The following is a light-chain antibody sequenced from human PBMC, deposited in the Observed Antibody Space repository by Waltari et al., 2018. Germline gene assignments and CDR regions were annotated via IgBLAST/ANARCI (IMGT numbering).Light chain of an antibody. V-gene: IGKV3-15*01. CDR1: QSVNNN. J-gene: IGKJ3*01. Sequence: EVVMTHSPATLSVSLGERAILSCRASQSVNNNLAWYQRKPSQAPRLLIYGASTRATGIAARFSGSGSGTEFTLTISSLQSEDSAIYFCQQYNRWPPTFGPGTKVDIK. CDR2: GAS. CDR3: QQYNRWPPT.